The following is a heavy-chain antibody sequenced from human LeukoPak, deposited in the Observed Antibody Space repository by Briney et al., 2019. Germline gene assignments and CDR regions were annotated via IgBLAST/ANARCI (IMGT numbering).Heavy chain of an antibody. CDR2: IVVASANT. V-gene: IGHV1-58*02. D-gene: IGHD6-13*01. CDR1: AFTFTISA. J-gene: IGHJ4*02. CDR3: ATGLHSSSWRYFDY. Sequence: ASGKVSCKASAFTFTISAMPWVRHARGQRLERIGWIVVASANTNYAQRFQERVTITRAMPTSTGYMAASSLRSEPYVVYYCATGLHSSSWRYFDYWGQGTLAT.